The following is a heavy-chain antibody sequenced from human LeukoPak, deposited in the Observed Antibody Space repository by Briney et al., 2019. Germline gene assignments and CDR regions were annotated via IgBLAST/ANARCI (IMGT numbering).Heavy chain of an antibody. CDR1: GFIFSTYW. CDR3: AKEFGGPQPAFDY. J-gene: IGHJ4*02. CDR2: ISSDGSNT. Sequence: GGSLRLSCAASGFIFSTYWMHWVRQAPGKGLVWVSRISSDGSNTNYADSVKGRFTISRDNAKNTLYLQMNSLRPEDTAVYYCAKEFGGPQPAFDYWGQGTLVTVSS. D-gene: IGHD3-16*01. V-gene: IGHV3-74*01.